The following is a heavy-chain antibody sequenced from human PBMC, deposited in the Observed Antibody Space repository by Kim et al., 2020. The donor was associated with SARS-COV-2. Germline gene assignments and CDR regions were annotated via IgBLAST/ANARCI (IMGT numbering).Heavy chain of an antibody. J-gene: IGHJ5*01. Sequence: GGSLRLSCAASGFTFSNFWMDWVRQTPGKGLVWVARINTDGTSTAYADSVKGRFTITRDNAMDTLYLQMNSLSVEDGVIYYCTRAVPATNCFDSWGQGTPVTVSS. CDR2: INTDGTST. CDR1: GFTFSNFW. D-gene: IGHD6-19*01. CDR3: TRAVPATNCFDS. V-gene: IGHV3-74*01.